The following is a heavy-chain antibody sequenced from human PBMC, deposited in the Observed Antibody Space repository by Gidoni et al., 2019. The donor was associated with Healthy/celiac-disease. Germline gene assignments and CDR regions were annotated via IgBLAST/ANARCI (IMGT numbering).Heavy chain of an antibody. CDR1: GGSFSGYY. CDR3: ARGRTTYDFWSGFYFDI. V-gene: IGHV4-34*01. J-gene: IGHJ3*02. CDR2: INHSGST. Sequence: QVQLQQWGAVLLKPSETLSLTCAVSGGSFSGYYWSWIRQPPGKGLEWIWEINHSGSTNYNPSLKSRVTISVDTSKNQFSLKLSSVTAADTAVYYCARGRTTYDFWSGFYFDIWGQGTMVTVSS. D-gene: IGHD3-3*01.